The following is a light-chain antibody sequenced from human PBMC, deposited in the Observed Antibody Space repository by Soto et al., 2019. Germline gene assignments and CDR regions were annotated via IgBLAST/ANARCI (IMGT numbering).Light chain of an antibody. CDR3: QQYGDSPLT. J-gene: IGKJ1*01. CDR1: QSVGSS. Sequence: EIVLTQSPGTLSLSPGERATLSCRASQSVGSSLSWYQQKPGQAPRLLFYGASNRATAIPDRFSGSGFGTDFTLTITRLEPEDFAVYSCQQYGDSPLTFGPGTKVEI. V-gene: IGKV3-20*01. CDR2: GAS.